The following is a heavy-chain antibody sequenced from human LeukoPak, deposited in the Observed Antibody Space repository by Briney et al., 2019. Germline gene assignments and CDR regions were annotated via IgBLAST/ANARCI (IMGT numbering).Heavy chain of an antibody. CDR3: TRGAGWLIDY. V-gene: IGHV4-59*01. CDR1: DDSISDYY. J-gene: IGHJ4*02. D-gene: IGHD3-16*01. Sequence: PSETLSLTCTVSDDSISDYYRGWIRQPPGKGLEWFGYFYNSGRSTYNPSLKSRVTISADTSKNHFSLKLNSVTTADTAVYYCTRGAGWLIDYWGQGILVTVSS. CDR2: FYNSGRS.